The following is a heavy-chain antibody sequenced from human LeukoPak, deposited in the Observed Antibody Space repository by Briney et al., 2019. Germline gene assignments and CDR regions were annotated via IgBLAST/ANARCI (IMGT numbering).Heavy chain of an antibody. D-gene: IGHD6-19*01. CDR1: GFTFDDYG. J-gene: IGHJ4*02. Sequence: PGGSLRLSCAASGFTFDDYGMSWVRQAPGKGLEWVSGINWNGGSTGYADSVKGRFTISRDNAKNSLYLQMNSLRAEDTALYYCARDLPYRIAVAGPETEMLNYWGQGTLVTVSS. CDR3: ARDLPYRIAVAGPETEMLNY. V-gene: IGHV3-20*04. CDR2: INWNGGST.